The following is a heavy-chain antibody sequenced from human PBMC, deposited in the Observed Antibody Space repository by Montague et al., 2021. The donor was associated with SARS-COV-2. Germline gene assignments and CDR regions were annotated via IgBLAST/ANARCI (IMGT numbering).Heavy chain of an antibody. V-gene: IGHV4-59*02. CDR3: VRDPAPSGSGTFCDY. J-gene: IGHJ4*02. Sequence: SETLSLTCTVSGDSVSHDFWTWIRQPPGKGLEWIGYVYYSRSSSYNPSLRGRVSIAVDTSKNQFSLRLSTVTAADTAIYHCVRDPAPSGSGTFCDYWGQGTLVAVSS. CDR2: VYYSRSS. CDR1: GDSVSHDF. D-gene: IGHD1-26*01.